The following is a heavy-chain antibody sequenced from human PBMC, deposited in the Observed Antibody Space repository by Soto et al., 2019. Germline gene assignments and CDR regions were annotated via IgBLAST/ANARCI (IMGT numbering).Heavy chain of an antibody. CDR2: IIPIFGTA. CDR1: GGTFSRYA. J-gene: IGHJ6*02. Sequence: QVQLVQSGAEVKKPGSSVKVSCKASGGTFSRYAISWVRQAPGQGLEWMGGIIPIFGTANYAQKFQGRVTITADESTSTAYMERSSLRSEDTAVYYCARQGAALRDYYYGMDVWGQGTTVTVSS. D-gene: IGHD6-25*01. V-gene: IGHV1-69*12. CDR3: ARQGAALRDYYYGMDV.